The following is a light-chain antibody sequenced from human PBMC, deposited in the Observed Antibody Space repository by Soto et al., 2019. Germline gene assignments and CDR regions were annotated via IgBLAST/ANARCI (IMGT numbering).Light chain of an antibody. J-gene: IGKJ1*01. Sequence: IKMSQSPSNHSTSVGDTVTVTCRASQSVSGWLAWYQQKPGKAPKLLIYDASTLESGVPSRFSGSRSGTEFTLTISSLQPDDFATYYCQHYNSYSWTFGQGTKVDIK. CDR2: DAS. V-gene: IGKV1-5*01. CDR1: QSVSGW. CDR3: QHYNSYSWT.